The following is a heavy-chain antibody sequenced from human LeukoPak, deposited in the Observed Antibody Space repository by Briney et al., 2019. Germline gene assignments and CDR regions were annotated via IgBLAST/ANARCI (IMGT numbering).Heavy chain of an antibody. Sequence: GGSLRLSCAASGFTFSDYYMSWIRQAPGKGLEWVSYISSTGTTIYNADSVKGRFTISRDNAKNSLYLQMSSLRAEDTAVYYCASLMGDRTXGYXGQGXLVTVS. CDR3: ASLMGDRTXGY. CDR1: GFTFSDYY. CDR2: ISSTGTTI. D-gene: IGHD3-16*01. J-gene: IGHJ4*02. V-gene: IGHV3-11*04.